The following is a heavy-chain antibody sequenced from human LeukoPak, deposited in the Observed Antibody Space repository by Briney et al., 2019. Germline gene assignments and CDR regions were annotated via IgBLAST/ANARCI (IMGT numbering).Heavy chain of an antibody. V-gene: IGHV4-39*07. J-gene: IGHJ4*02. D-gene: IGHD1-26*01. CDR2: ISYSGST. CDR3: ARSPSGSYPD. CDR1: GGSISSTNNY. Sequence: SETLSLTCTVSGGSISSTNNYWAWIRQPPGKGLEWIGSISYSGSTSYNLSLKRRVTISIDTSKNHFSLRLTSMTAADTATYYCARSPSGSYPDWGQGTLVTVSS.